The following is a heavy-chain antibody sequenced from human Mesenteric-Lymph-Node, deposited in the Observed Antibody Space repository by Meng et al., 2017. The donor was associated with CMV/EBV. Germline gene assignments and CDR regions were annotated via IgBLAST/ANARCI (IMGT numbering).Heavy chain of an antibody. CDR3: ARFRGDANPYWYFDL. Sequence: GVAFSDCSMAWIRRSQTKGLEWVSWIGGASTSMYYANYMEGPFAISRDNAKDALYLQMNSLRAEDTAVYFCARFRGDANPYWYFDLWGRGTLVTVSS. V-gene: IGHV3-11*04. CDR1: GVAFSDCS. CDR2: IGGASTSM. J-gene: IGHJ2*01. D-gene: IGHD3-10*01.